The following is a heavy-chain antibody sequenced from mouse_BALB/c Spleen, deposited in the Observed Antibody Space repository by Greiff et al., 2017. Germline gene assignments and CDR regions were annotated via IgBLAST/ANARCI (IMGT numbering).Heavy chain of an antibody. Sequence: QVQLQQSGAELVRPGTSVKVSCKASGYAFTNYLIEWVKQRPGQGLEWIGVINPGSGGTNYNEKFKGKATLTADKSSSTAYMQLSSLTSDDSAVYFCARCYYGIRRTGYFDVWGAGTTVTVSS. CDR3: ARCYYGIRRTGYFDV. D-gene: IGHD1-1*01. CDR2: INPGSGGT. V-gene: IGHV1-54*01. J-gene: IGHJ1*01. CDR1: GYAFTNYL.